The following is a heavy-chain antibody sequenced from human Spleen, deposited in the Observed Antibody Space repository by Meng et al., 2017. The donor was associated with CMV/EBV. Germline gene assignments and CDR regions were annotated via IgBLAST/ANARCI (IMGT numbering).Heavy chain of an antibody. J-gene: IGHJ4*02. V-gene: IGHV1-8*02. D-gene: IGHD3-10*01. CDR3: ARGRSAVRGVY. Sequence: ASVKVSCKASGYTFTAHYFHWVRQAPGQGLEWMGWMNPNSGNTGYAQKFQGRVTMTRNTSISTAYMELSSLRSEDTAVYYCARGRSAVRGVYWGQGTLVTVSS. CDR2: MNPNSGNT. CDR1: GYTFTAHY.